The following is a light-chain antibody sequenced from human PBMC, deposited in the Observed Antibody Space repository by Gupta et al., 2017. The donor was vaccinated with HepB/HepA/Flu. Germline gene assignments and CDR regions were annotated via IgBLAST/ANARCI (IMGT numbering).Light chain of an antibody. CDR1: SSNIGAAYD. CDR3: QSYDSSLSGWV. Sequence: QSVLTQPPSVSGAPGQRATISCAGSSSNIGAAYDVHWYQQVPGTAPKLLIYGNNTRPSGVPDRFSGSKSGTSASLAITGLQAEDEADYYCQSYDSSLSGWVFGGGTKLTVL. J-gene: IGLJ3*02. CDR2: GNN. V-gene: IGLV1-40*01.